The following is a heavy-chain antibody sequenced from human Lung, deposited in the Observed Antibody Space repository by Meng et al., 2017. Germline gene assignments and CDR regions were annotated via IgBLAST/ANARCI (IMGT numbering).Heavy chain of an antibody. V-gene: IGHV7-4-1*02. CDR3: ARDGGRRFDY. CDR2: INTNTGKP. D-gene: IGHD1-26*01. J-gene: IGHJ4*02. Sequence: QVQLVPSGSELKNPGASVKASCKASGYTFTSYAMNWVRQAPGQGLEWMGWINTNTGKPAYAQAFTGRFVLSLDSSVTTAYLQISSLEADDTAIYYCARDGGRRFDYWGQGTLVTVSS. CDR1: GYTFTSYA.